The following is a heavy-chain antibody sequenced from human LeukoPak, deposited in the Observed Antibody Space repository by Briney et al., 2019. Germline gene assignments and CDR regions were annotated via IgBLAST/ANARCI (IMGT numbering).Heavy chain of an antibody. V-gene: IGHV1-18*01. Sequence: ASVKVSCKASGYTFTSYGISWVRQAPGQGLEWMGWISAYNGNTNYAQKLQGRVTMTTDRPTSTAYMELRSLRSDDTAAYYCARASGSYYDFWGGYYYFDFWGQGTLVTVSS. CDR2: ISAYNGNT. CDR1: GYTFTSYG. CDR3: ARASGSYYDFWGGYYYFDF. D-gene: IGHD3-3*01. J-gene: IGHJ4*02.